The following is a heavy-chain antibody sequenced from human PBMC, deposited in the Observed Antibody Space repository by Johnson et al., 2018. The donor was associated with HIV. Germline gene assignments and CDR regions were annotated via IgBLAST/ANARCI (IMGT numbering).Heavy chain of an antibody. CDR2: ISGSGGST. V-gene: IGHV3-23*04. CDR1: GFTFSSYA. D-gene: IGHD3-22*01. CDR3: ARQSPYYFDRSGYPAAFDI. Sequence: VQLVESGGGLVQPGGSLRLSCAASGFTFSSYAMSWVRQAPGKGLEWVSAISGSGGSTNYADSVKGRFIISRDNSKNTLYLEMSSLRAEDTAGYYCARQSPYYFDRSGYPAAFDIWGPGTMVTVSS. J-gene: IGHJ3*02.